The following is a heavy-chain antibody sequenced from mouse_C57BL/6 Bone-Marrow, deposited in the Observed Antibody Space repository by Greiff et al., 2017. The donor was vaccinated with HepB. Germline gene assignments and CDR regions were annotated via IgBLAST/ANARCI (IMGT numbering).Heavy chain of an antibody. CDR3: THDYYGSSSWFAY. D-gene: IGHD1-1*01. J-gene: IGHJ3*01. CDR2: IYPGNSDT. CDR1: GYTFTSYW. V-gene: IGHV1-5*01. Sequence: VQLKQPGAELVKPGASVKLSCKASGYTFTSYWMHWVKQRPGQGLEWIGAIYPGNSDTSYNQKFKGKAKLTAVTSASTAYMELSSLTNEDSAVYYCTHDYYGSSSWFAYWGQGTLVTVSA.